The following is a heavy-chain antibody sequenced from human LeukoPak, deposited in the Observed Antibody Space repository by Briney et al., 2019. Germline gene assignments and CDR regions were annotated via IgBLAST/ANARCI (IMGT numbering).Heavy chain of an antibody. J-gene: IGHJ4*02. CDR1: GGSLSSYY. CDR3: ARRAIAVAVYFDY. CDR2: IYYSGST. D-gene: IGHD6-19*01. V-gene: IGHV4-59*08. Sequence: SETLSLTCTVSGGSLSSYYWSWIRQPPGKGLEWIGYIYYSGSTKYNPSRKSRVTISVDTSKNQFSLKLSSVTAADTAVYYCARRAIAVAVYFDYWGQGTVVTVSS.